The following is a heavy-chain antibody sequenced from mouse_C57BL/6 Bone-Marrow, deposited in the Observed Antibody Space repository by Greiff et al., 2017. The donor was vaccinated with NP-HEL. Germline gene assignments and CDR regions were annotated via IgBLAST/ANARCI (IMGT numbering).Heavy chain of an antibody. J-gene: IGHJ2*01. V-gene: IGHV1-81*01. D-gene: IGHD2-4*01. CDR3: AGYDYDVDFDY. Sequence: VQLQQSGAELARPGATVKLSCKASGYTFTSYGISWVKQRTGQGLEWIGEIYPRSGNTYYNEKFKGKATLTADKSSSTAYMELRSLTSEYSAVYFCAGYDYDVDFDYWGQGTTLTVSS. CDR1: GYTFTSYG. CDR2: IYPRSGNT.